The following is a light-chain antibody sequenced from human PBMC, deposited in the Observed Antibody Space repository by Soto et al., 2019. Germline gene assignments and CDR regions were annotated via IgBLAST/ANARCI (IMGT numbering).Light chain of an antibody. CDR1: QSISSW. CDR2: DAS. CDR3: QQYNSYSPT. J-gene: IGKJ2*01. Sequence: DIQMTQSPSTLSASVGDRVTITCRASQSISSWLAWYQQKPGKAPKLLIYDASSFESGVPSRFSVSGSVTEFTLTISSLQPDDCATYYCQQYNSYSPTFGQGTKLEIK. V-gene: IGKV1-5*01.